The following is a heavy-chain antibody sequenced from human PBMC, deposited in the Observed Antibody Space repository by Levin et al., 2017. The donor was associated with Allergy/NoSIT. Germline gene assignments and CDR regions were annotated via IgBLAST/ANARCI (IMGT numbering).Heavy chain of an antibody. Sequence: TTSETLSLTCTVSGGSISSSTYYWGWIRQPPGKGLEWIGTIFYSGSTYYNPSLKSRVTISVDTSKNQFSLKLSSVTAADTAVYYCARHIVVVVPVENWFDPWGQGTLVTVSS. CDR3: ARHIVVVVPVENWFDP. D-gene: IGHD2-15*01. CDR2: IFYSGST. CDR1: GGSISSSTYY. J-gene: IGHJ5*02. V-gene: IGHV4-39*01.